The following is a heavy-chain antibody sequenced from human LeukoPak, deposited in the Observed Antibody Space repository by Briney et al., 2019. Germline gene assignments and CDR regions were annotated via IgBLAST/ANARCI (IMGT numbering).Heavy chain of an antibody. D-gene: IGHD6-13*01. Sequence: PGGSLRLSCAASGFTFSSYGMSWVRQAPGKGLEWVSAISGSGGSTYYADSVKGRFTISRDNSKNTLYLQMNSLRAEDTAVYYCAKDPHIGSSWYDYWGQGTLVTVSS. CDR2: ISGSGGST. J-gene: IGHJ4*02. CDR3: AKDPHIGSSWYDY. V-gene: IGHV3-23*01. CDR1: GFTFSSYG.